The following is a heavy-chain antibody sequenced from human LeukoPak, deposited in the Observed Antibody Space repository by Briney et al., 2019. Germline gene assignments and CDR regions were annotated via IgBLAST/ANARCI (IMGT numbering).Heavy chain of an antibody. D-gene: IGHD6-13*01. CDR2: INHSGST. V-gene: IGHV4-34*01. CDR3: ARSQSTSWYY. J-gene: IGHJ4*02. CDR1: GGSFSGYY. Sequence: SETLSLTCAVYGGSFSGYYWSWIRQPPGKGLEWIGEINHSGSTTYNPSLKSRVTISVDTSKNQFSLKLTSVTAADTAVYFCARSQSTSWYYWGQGTLVTLST.